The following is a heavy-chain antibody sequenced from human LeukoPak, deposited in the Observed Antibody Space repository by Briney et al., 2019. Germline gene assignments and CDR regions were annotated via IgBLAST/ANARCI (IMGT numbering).Heavy chain of an antibody. CDR1: GGSISSGSYY. CDR2: IYYSGST. J-gene: IGHJ4*02. D-gene: IGHD3-10*01. Sequence: PSQTLSLTCTVSGGSISSGSYYWSWIRQPPGKGLEWIGSIYYSGSTYYNPSLKSRVTISVDTSKNQFSLKLSSVTAADTAVYYCARTRYYYNSRSYGAPYYLDYWGQGTLVTVSS. CDR3: ARTRYYYNSRSYGAPYYLDY. V-gene: IGHV4-39*01.